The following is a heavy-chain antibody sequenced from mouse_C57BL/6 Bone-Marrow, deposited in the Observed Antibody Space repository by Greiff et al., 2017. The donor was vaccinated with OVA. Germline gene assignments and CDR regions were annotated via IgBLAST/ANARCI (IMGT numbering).Heavy chain of an antibody. CDR2: IYPRSGNT. CDR3: ARSPIDGYDNAMDY. Sequence: VKLQQSGAELARPGASVKLSCKASGYTFTSYGISWVKQRTGQGLEWIGEIYPRSGNTYYNEKFKGKATLTADKSSSTAYMELRSLTSEDSAVYFCARSPIDGYDNAMDYWGQGTSVTVSS. V-gene: IGHV1-81*01. D-gene: IGHD2-2*01. J-gene: IGHJ4*01. CDR1: GYTFTSYG.